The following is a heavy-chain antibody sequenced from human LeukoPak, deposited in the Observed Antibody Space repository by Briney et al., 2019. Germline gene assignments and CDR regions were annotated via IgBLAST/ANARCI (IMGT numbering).Heavy chain of an antibody. V-gene: IGHV4-59*08. CDR1: GGSISRYF. Sequence: SETLSLTCTVSGGSISRYFWSWIRQPPGKGLEWIGYIYYRGSTNSNPSLRSRVTISVDTSKNQVSLKLSSVTAADTVVYYCARHEGDARGSYMYNWFDPWGQGTLVTVSS. CDR3: ARHEGDARGSYMYNWFDP. D-gene: IGHD3-3*01. CDR2: IYYRGST. J-gene: IGHJ5*02.